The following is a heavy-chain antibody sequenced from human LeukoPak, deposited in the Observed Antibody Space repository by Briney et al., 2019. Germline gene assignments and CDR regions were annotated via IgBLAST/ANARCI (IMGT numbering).Heavy chain of an antibody. CDR3: ARDVSSIVGAQRNNWFDP. CDR2: INPSGGST. Sequence: ASVKVSCKASGYTFTSYYMHWVRQAPGQGLEWMGIINPSGGSTSYAQKFRGRVTMTRDMSTSTVCMELSSLRSEDTAVYYCARDVSSIVGAQRNNWFDPWGQGTLVTVSS. V-gene: IGHV1-46*01. D-gene: IGHD1-26*01. J-gene: IGHJ5*02. CDR1: GYTFTSYY.